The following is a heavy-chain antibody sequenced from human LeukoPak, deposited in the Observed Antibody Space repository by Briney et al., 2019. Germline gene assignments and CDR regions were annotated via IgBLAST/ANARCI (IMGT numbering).Heavy chain of an antibody. CDR1: GGSISSSSYY. J-gene: IGHJ3*02. V-gene: IGHV4-39*01. D-gene: IGHD2-2*01. Sequence: PSETLSLTCTVSGGSISSSSYYWGWIRQPPGKGLEWIGSIYYSGSTYYNPSLKRRVTISVDTSKIQFSLKLSSVTAADTAVYYCARLMVPAAPDAFDIWGQGTMVTVSS. CDR2: IYYSGST. CDR3: ARLMVPAAPDAFDI.